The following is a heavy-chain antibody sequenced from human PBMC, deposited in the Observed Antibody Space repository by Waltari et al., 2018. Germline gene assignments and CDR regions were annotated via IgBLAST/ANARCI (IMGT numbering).Heavy chain of an antibody. V-gene: IGHV3-20*04. Sequence: EVQLVESGGGMLRPGGSLRLSCAASGFTFNDYGLRWVRQVPGRGGEWVYVINWGGARTSYGDSVMGRFTVSRDKAMNSLYLEMSSLRAEDTALYYCVREVFGSGWRESYFFDYWGQGTVVTVSS. CDR3: VREVFGSGWRESYFFDY. CDR1: GFTFNDYG. D-gene: IGHD6-19*01. CDR2: INWGGART. J-gene: IGHJ4*02.